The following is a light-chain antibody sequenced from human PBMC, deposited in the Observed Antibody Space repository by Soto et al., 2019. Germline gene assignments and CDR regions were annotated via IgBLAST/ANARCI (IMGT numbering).Light chain of an antibody. CDR1: QSVSSF. J-gene: IGKJ1*01. CDR3: QQYSNWPSWT. Sequence: EKVMTQSPATLSMSPGERATLSCRASQSVSSFLAWYQQKPGQAPGLLIYGASTRATGIPARFSGSGSGTEFTLTISSLQSEDFAVYYCQQYSNWPSWTFGQGTKVEVK. V-gene: IGKV3-15*01. CDR2: GAS.